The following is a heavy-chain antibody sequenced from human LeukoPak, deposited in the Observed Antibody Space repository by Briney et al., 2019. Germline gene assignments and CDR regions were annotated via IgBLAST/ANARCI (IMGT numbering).Heavy chain of an antibody. CDR2: ISYDGSNK. CDR3: ARGRVWQNFDY. D-gene: IGHD5/OR15-5a*01. V-gene: IGHV3-30-3*01. Sequence: PGGSLRLSCAASGFTFSSYAMHWVRQAPGKGLEWVAVISYDGSNKYYADSVKGRFTISRDNSKNTLYLQMNSLRAEDTAVYYCARGRVWQNFDYWGQGALVTVSS. J-gene: IGHJ4*02. CDR1: GFTFSSYA.